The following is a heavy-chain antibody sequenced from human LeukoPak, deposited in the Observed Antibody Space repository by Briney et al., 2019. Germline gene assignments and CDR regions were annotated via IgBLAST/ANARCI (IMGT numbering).Heavy chain of an antibody. CDR1: RLTFSGYS. CDR3: ARVGSSWAFDH. J-gene: IGHJ4*02. CDR2: INWNGGST. D-gene: IGHD6-6*01. Sequence: PGGSLRLSCAASRLTFSGYSMNWVRQAPGKGLEWVSGINWNGGSTGYADSVKGRFTISRDNAKNSLYLQMNSLRAEDTALYYCARVGSSWAFDHWGQGTLVTVSS. V-gene: IGHV3-20*04.